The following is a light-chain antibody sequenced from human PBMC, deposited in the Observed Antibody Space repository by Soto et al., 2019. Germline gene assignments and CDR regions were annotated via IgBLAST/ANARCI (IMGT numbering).Light chain of an antibody. CDR1: SSDVGGYNY. CDR2: AVS. CDR3: CSYAGYYTLV. Sequence: QSALTQPRSVSGSPGQSVTISCTGTSSDVGGYNYVSWYQQHPGKAPKLIIYAVSGRPSGVADRFSGSKSGNTASLTISGLQADDEADYYCCSYAGYYTLVFGGGTKLTVL. J-gene: IGLJ2*01. V-gene: IGLV2-11*01.